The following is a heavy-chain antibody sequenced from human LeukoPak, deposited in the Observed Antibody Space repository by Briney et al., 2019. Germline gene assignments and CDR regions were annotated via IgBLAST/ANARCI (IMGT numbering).Heavy chain of an antibody. Sequence: ASVKVSCKASGYTFTGYYMHWVRQAPGQGLEWMGWINPNSGGTNYAQKFQGWVTMTRDTSISTAYMERSRQRSDDTAVYYCARGIAVSVPYNWVDPCGQGTLVTVSS. D-gene: IGHD6-19*01. J-gene: IGHJ5*02. V-gene: IGHV1-2*04. CDR3: ARGIAVSVPYNWVDP. CDR1: GYTFTGYY. CDR2: INPNSGGT.